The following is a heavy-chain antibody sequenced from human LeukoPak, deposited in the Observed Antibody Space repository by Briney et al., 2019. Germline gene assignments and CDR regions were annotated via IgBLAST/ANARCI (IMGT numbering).Heavy chain of an antibody. V-gene: IGHV4-59*12. Sequence: ASETLSLTCAVSGDSISSYYWSWIRQPPGKGLEWIGYIYYTGSTTYNPSLKSRVTISVDTSKNQFSLKLSSVTAADTAVYYCARGAPLIGVGATSFDYWGQGTLVTVSS. CDR3: ARGAPLIGVGATSFDY. CDR1: GDSISSYY. D-gene: IGHD1-26*01. CDR2: IYYTGST. J-gene: IGHJ4*02.